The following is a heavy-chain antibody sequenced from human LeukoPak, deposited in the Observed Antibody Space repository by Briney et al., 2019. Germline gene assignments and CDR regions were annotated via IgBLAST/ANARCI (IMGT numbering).Heavy chain of an antibody. V-gene: IGHV4-34*01. CDR1: GGSFSGYY. J-gene: IGHJ4*02. CDR3: ANRVTTAMVTTPFDY. D-gene: IGHD5-18*01. Sequence: PSETLSLTCAVYGGSFSGYYWSWIRQPPGKGLEWIGEINHSGSTNYNPSLKSRVTISVDTSKNQFSLKLSSVTAADTAVYYCANRVTTAMVTTPFDYWGQGTLVTVSS. CDR2: INHSGST.